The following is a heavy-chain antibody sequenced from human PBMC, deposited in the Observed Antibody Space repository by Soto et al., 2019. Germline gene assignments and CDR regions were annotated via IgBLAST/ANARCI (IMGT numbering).Heavy chain of an antibody. CDR1: GGTFSSYA. CDR2: IIPMSGAT. V-gene: IGHV1-69*12. J-gene: IGHJ4*02. Sequence: QVQLVQSGAEVKKPGSSVKVSCKASGGTFSSYALSWVRQAPGQGLEWMGGIIPMSGATNYAQKFQGRVTFTADESTNTAYLELTSLRSEYTAVYYCPRGGPENDYWGQGTLVTVSS. D-gene: IGHD1-26*01. CDR3: PRGGPENDY.